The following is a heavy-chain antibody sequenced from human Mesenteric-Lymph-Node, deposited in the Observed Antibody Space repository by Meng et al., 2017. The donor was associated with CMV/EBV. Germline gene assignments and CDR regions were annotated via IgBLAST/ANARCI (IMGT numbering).Heavy chain of an antibody. CDR2: IIPILGIA. CDR3: AGGIAAAGSRWFDP. V-gene: IGHV1-69*02. CDR1: DGTFSSYN. Sequence: VQLVQSGAEVKKPGSSVKVSCKASDGTFSSYNISWVRQAPGQGREWMGRIIPILGIANYAQKFQGRVTITADKSTSTAYMELSCLRSEDTAVYYCAGGIAAAGSRWFDPWGQGTLVTVSS. J-gene: IGHJ5*02. D-gene: IGHD6-13*01.